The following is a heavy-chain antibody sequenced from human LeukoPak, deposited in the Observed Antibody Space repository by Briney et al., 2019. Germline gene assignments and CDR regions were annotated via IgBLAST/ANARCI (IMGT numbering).Heavy chain of an antibody. CDR2: IYSGGST. Sequence: GGSLRLSCAASGFTVSNNYMSWVRQAPGKGLEWVSVIYSGGSTYYADSVKGRFTISRDNSKNTLYLQMNSLRAEDTAVYYCAKVGVVVAATRDWFDPWGQGTLVTVSS. CDR3: AKVGVVVAATRDWFDP. CDR1: GFTVSNNY. J-gene: IGHJ5*02. D-gene: IGHD2-15*01. V-gene: IGHV3-53*05.